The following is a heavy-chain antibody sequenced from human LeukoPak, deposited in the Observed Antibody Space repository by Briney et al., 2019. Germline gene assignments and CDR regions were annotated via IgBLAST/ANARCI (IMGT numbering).Heavy chain of an antibody. CDR3: ARVLGVWLHSDY. Sequence: GGSLRLSCAASGFTFSSYNMNWVRQAPGKGLEWVSFISTSSSYIYYADSVKGRFTISRDNAKNSLYLQMNSLRADDTAVYYCARVLGVWLHSDYWGQGTLVTVSS. CDR1: GFTFSSYN. CDR2: ISTSSSYI. D-gene: IGHD5-12*01. J-gene: IGHJ4*02. V-gene: IGHV3-21*01.